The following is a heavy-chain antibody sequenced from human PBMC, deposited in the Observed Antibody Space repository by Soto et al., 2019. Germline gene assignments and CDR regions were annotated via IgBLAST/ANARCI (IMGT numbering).Heavy chain of an antibody. Sequence: GESLKISCKGSGYSFTSYWIGWVRQMPGKGLEWMGIIYPGDSDTRYSPSFQGQVTISADKSISTAYLQMNSLKIEDTAVYYCTTDSYSSITIVRFDYWGHGTLVTVSS. CDR3: TTDSYSSITIVRFDY. V-gene: IGHV5-51*01. CDR2: IYPGDSDT. D-gene: IGHD2-2*01. CDR1: GYSFTSYW. J-gene: IGHJ4*01.